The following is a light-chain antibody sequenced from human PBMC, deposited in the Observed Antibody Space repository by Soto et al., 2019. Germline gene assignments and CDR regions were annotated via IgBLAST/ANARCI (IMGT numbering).Light chain of an antibody. V-gene: IGKV3-20*01. CDR3: QQCDRAPPIT. Sequence: EIVLTQSPGTLSLSPGERATLSCRASQSVSRGYLAWYQQKPGQAPRLLIYGTSSRSTGIPDRFSASGSGTDFTLTISRLEPEDFARDYCQQCDRAPPITFGQGTRLEI. CDR2: GTS. CDR1: QSVSRGY. J-gene: IGKJ5*01.